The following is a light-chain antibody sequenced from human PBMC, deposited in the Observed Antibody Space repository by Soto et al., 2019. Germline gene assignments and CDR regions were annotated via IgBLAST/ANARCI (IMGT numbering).Light chain of an antibody. CDR1: QSISSW. Sequence: DIQMTQSPSTLSASVGDRVTITCRASQSISSWLAWYQQRPGKAPKLLIYKASSLESGVPSRFSGSGSGTEFTLTISSLQPDXXATXXXQXXNNYLWTFGQGTKVEIK. CDR3: QXXNNYLWT. V-gene: IGKV1-5*03. CDR2: KAS. J-gene: IGKJ1*01.